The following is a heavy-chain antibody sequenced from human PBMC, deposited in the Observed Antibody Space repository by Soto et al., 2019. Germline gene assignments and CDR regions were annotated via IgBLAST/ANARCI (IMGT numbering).Heavy chain of an antibody. Sequence: PGGSLRLSCAASGFTFSSYAMHWVRQAPGKGLEWVAVISYDGSNKYYADSVKGRFTISRDNSKNTLFLQMNSLRAEDTAVYYCARDRCISTSCYAFRFDPWGQGTLVTVSS. CDR2: ISYDGSNK. CDR3: ARDRCISTSCYAFRFDP. D-gene: IGHD2-2*01. CDR1: GFTFSSYA. J-gene: IGHJ5*02. V-gene: IGHV3-30-3*01.